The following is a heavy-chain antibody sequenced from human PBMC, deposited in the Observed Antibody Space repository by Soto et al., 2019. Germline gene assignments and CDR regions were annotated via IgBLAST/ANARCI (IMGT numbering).Heavy chain of an antibody. D-gene: IGHD3-16*01. J-gene: IGHJ6*01. CDR2: ISTAGDT. CDR3: VRESDSVRFFTGMAV. Sequence: DPIYTPNDDYIQKVNQSTGQGLEWVSAISTAGDTFYSGSVKGRFTISRENAKNSLYLQMNSLRAEDTAVYYCVRESDSVRFFTGMAVWG. CDR1: IYTPNDDY. V-gene: IGHV3-13*01.